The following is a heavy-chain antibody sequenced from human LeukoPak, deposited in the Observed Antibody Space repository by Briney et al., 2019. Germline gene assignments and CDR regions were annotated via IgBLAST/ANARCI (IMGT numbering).Heavy chain of an antibody. D-gene: IGHD2-8*01. V-gene: IGHV3-23*01. CDR2: IRGSGGET. CDR3: LKNQLYDTNGLH. CDR1: GFTFSNHD. J-gene: IGHJ4*02. Sequence: GGSLRLSCAASGFTFSNHDMTWVRQAPGRGLEWVSSIRGSGGETFYADSVKGRFTISRDNSKNTLYLQVNSLRAEDAATYYCLKNQLYDTNGLHWGQGILVTVSS.